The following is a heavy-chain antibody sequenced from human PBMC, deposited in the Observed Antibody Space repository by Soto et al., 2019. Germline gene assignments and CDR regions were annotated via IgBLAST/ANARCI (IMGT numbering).Heavy chain of an antibody. CDR3: ARDQYASSGGRGMDV. V-gene: IGHV4-31*03. Sequence: SQTLSLRCTVAGGSIISCGYCWSWIRQHPGKGLEWIGYIYYSGSTYYNPSLKSRVTISVDTSKNQFSLKLSSVTAADTAVYYCARDQYASSGGRGMDVWCQGPTVT. CDR1: GGSIISCGYC. CDR2: IYYSGST. J-gene: IGHJ6*02. D-gene: IGHD3-22*01.